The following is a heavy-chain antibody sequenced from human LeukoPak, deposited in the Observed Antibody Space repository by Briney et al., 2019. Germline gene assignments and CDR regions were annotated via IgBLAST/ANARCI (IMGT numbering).Heavy chain of an antibody. Sequence: GGSLRLSCAGSGFNFGDYNMNWVRQVPGKGLEWISYMSSTSTTIFYADSVKGRFTISRDNAKNSLYLQMNSLRAEDTAVYYCARGRAFGVVIRDAFDIWGQGTMVTVSS. CDR1: GFNFGDYN. CDR2: MSSTSTTI. D-gene: IGHD3-3*01. CDR3: ARGRAFGVVIRDAFDI. J-gene: IGHJ3*02. V-gene: IGHV3-48*01.